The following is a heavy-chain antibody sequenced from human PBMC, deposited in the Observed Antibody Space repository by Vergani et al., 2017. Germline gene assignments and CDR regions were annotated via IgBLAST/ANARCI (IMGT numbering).Heavy chain of an antibody. CDR1: GGSIGSGGYY. CDR2: IYYSGST. Sequence: QVKLQESGPGLVKPSQTLSLTCTVSGGSIGSGGYYWSWIRQHPGKGLEWIGYIYYSGSTYYNPSLKSRVTISVDTSKNQFSLKLSSVTAADTAVYYCARXDLHPYYYYYYMDVWGKGTTVTVS. CDR3: ARXDLHPYYYYYYMDV. D-gene: IGHD4-11*01. J-gene: IGHJ6*03. V-gene: IGHV4-31*03.